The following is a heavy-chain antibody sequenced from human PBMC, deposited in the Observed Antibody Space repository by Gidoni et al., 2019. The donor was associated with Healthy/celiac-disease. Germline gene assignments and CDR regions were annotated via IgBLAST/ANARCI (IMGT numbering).Heavy chain of an antibody. D-gene: IGHD3-16*02. CDR1: GCSISSYY. Sequence: QVHLHESGPGLVKPSETLSLTCTFSGCSISSYYWIWILQPPGKGLEWIGYIYYSGSTKYNHSLKSRVTIAVDTSKKQFSLKLSSVNAADTAVYYCARLGGYDDVWGSYRADFDYWGQGTLVNVSS. CDR3: ARLGGYDDVWGSYRADFDY. V-gene: IGHV4-59*08. CDR2: IYYSGST. J-gene: IGHJ4*02.